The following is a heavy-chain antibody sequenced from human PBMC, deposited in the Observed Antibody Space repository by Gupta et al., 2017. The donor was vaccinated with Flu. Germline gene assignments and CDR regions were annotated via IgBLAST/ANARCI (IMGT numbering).Heavy chain of an antibody. J-gene: IGHJ6*02. V-gene: IGHV4-39*01. CDR2: VYYSGST. D-gene: IGHD5-12*01. Sequence: QPPGKGLEWIGSVYYSGSTYYNPSLKSRVTKSVDTSKNQFSLKLSAVTAADTAVYYCARHVEMATIFYGMDVWGQGTTVTVSS. CDR3: ARHVEMATIFYGMDV.